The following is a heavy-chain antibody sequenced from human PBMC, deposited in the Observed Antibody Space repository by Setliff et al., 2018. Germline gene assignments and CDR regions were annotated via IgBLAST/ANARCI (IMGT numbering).Heavy chain of an antibody. J-gene: IGHJ3*01. V-gene: IGHV5-51*01. CDR1: GYNFLDYW. D-gene: IGHD2-2*01. Sequence: PGESLKISCKASGYNFLDYWIGWVRQMPGKGLEWMGVIYPGDSDTRYSPSFQGQVTISADKSINTAYLQWSSLKASDTAIYYCTRHEDRNKCTSSSCYRENDAFDVWGQGAMVTVS. CDR3: TRHEDRNKCTSSSCYRENDAFDV. CDR2: IYPGDSDT.